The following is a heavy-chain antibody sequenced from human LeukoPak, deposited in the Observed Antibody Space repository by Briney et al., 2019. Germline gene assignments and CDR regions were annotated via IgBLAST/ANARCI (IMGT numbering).Heavy chain of an antibody. V-gene: IGHV3-30*04. CDR2: ISYDGSDR. CDR1: GFTFSSQR. CDR3: AKSTGEGYANSLAP. D-gene: IGHD7-27*01. Sequence: PGGSLRLSCAASGFTFSSQRMHWVRQAPGRELEWVAFISYDGSDRYYADSVRGRFIISRENPRNTLYLQMNRLRGDDTAVYYGAKSTGEGYANSLAPWGQGTLVTVSS. J-gene: IGHJ5*02.